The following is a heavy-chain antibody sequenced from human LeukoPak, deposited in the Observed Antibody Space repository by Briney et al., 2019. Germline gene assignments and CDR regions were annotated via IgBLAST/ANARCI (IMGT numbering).Heavy chain of an antibody. Sequence: SVKVSCKASGGTFSSYAISWVRQAPGQGLEWMGGIIPIFGTANYAQKFQGRVTITADESTSTAYMELSSLRSEDTAVYYCARDAPYCGGDCYSGLRMIYWGQGTLVTVSS. D-gene: IGHD2-21*02. J-gene: IGHJ4*02. CDR3: ARDAPYCGGDCYSGLRMIY. V-gene: IGHV1-69*13. CDR1: GGTFSSYA. CDR2: IIPIFGTA.